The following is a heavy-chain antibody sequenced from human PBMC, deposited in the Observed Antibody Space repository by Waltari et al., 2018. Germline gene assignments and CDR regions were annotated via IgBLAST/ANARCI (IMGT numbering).Heavy chain of an antibody. CDR3: AKRGGTGPVAVSGIHCDY. J-gene: IGHJ4*02. D-gene: IGHD1-26*01. CDR2: ISSSGSSA. V-gene: IGHV3-23*01. CDR1: GFTFSTYA. Sequence: EVHLLESGGGLVQPGGSLILSCAAPGFTFSTYAIYWLRQAPGKGLEWISSISSSGSSAYYTDSVKGRFTISRDNSKNTLYLEMNSLRVEDTATYYCAKRGGTGPVAVSGIHCDYWGQGTLVTVSS.